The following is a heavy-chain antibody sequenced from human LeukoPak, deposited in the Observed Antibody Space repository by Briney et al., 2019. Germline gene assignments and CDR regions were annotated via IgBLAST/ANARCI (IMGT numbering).Heavy chain of an antibody. CDR2: IIPIFGTA. CDR3: AVHYYDSSGHNWFDP. J-gene: IGHJ5*02. Sequence: ASVKVSCKASGGTFSSYAISWVRQAPGQGLEWMGGIIPIFGTANYAQKFQGRVTITTDESTSTAYMELSSLRSEDTAVYYCAVHYYDSSGHNWFDPWGQGTLVTVSS. D-gene: IGHD3-22*01. CDR1: GGTFSSYA. V-gene: IGHV1-69*05.